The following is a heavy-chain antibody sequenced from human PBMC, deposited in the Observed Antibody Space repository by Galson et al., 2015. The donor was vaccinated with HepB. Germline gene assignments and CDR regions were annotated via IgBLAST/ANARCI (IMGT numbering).Heavy chain of an antibody. D-gene: IGHD6-19*01. J-gene: IGHJ4*02. V-gene: IGHV3-30*18. CDR3: AKQGVGYSSGWIAPPAGY. Sequence: SLRLSCAASGFTFSSYGMHWVRQAPGKGLEWVAVISYDGSNKYYADSVKGRFTISRDNSKNTLYLQMNSLRAEDTAVYYCAKQGVGYSSGWIAPPAGYWGQGTLVTVSS. CDR1: GFTFSSYG. CDR2: ISYDGSNK.